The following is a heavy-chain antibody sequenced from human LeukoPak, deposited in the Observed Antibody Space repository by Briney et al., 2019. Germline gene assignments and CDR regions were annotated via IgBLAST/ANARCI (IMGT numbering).Heavy chain of an antibody. CDR2: IIPIFGTA. V-gene: IGHV1-69*05. CDR3: AIRPPYYGSGSYISNYLDY. CDR1: GGTFSSYA. Sequence: SSVKVSCKASGGTFSSYAISWVRQAPGQGLEWMGRIIPIFGTANYAQKFQGRVTITTDESTSTAYMELSSLRSEDTAVYYCAIRPPYYGSGSYISNYLDYWGQGTLVTVSS. J-gene: IGHJ4*02. D-gene: IGHD3-10*01.